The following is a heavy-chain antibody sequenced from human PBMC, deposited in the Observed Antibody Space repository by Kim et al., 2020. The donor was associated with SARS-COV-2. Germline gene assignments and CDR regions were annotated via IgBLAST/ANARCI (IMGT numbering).Heavy chain of an antibody. CDR1: GFTFSSYG. V-gene: IGHV3-33*01. CDR2: IWYDGSNK. Sequence: GGSLRLSCAASGFTFSSYGMHWVRQAPGKGLEWVAVIWYDGSNKYYADSVKGRFTISRDNSKNTLYLQMNSLRAEDTAVFYCARLIRDFDWLRQNYFYYSGMDVWGQGTTVTVSS. J-gene: IGHJ6*02. CDR3: ARLIRDFDWLRQNYFYYSGMDV. D-gene: IGHD3-9*01.